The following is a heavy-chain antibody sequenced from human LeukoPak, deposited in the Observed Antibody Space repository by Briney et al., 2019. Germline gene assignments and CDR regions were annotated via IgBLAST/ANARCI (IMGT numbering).Heavy chain of an antibody. CDR3: VSETSTSNFNDLDF. CDR1: EFTLSEYE. D-gene: IGHD4-11*01. Sequence: GGSLRLSCVGSEFTLSEYEMNWVRQAPGKGLEWLSKIGTGGSRITYADSVEGRFTTFRDNAKNSLYLQMNNLRAEDTATYFCVSETSTSNFNDLDFWGQGTLVTVSP. V-gene: IGHV3-48*03. CDR2: IGTGGSRI. J-gene: IGHJ3*01.